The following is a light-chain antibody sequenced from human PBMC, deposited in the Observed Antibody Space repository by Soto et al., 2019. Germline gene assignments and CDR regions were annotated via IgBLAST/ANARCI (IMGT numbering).Light chain of an antibody. CDR2: DAS. Sequence: EIVLTQSPATLSLSPEERATLSCRASQRVSSYLAWYQQKPGQAPRLLIYDASNRATGIPARFSGSGSGTDFTLTISCLEPEDFAVYYCQQRSNWPPITFGQGTRLEIK. J-gene: IGKJ5*01. V-gene: IGKV3-11*01. CDR3: QQRSNWPPIT. CDR1: QRVSSY.